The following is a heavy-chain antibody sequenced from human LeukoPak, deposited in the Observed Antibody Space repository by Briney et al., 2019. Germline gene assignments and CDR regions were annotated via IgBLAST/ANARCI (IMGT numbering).Heavy chain of an antibody. V-gene: IGHV3-7*01. Sequence: GGSLRLSCAASGFTFSSYWMSWVRQAPGKGLEWVANIKQDGSEKYYGDSVKGQFTISRDNAKNSLYLQMNSLRAEDTAVYYCARDGDIVVVVAATLIDYWGQGTLVTVSS. CDR2: IKQDGSEK. J-gene: IGHJ4*02. CDR3: ARDGDIVVVVAATLIDY. CDR1: GFTFSSYW. D-gene: IGHD2-15*01.